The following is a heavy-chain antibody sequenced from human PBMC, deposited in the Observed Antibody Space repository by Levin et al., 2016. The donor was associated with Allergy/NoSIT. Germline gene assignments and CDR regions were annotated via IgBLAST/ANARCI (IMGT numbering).Heavy chain of an antibody. V-gene: IGHV4-39*01. Sequence: SETLSLTCTVSGGSISSSSYYWGWIRQPPGKGLEWIGSIYYSGSTYYNPSLKSRVTISVDTSKNQFSLKLSSVTAADTAVYYCASDGYYYDSSGYSIDYWGQGTLVTVSS. CDR2: IYYSGST. CDR3: ASDGYYYDSSGYSIDY. D-gene: IGHD3-22*01. J-gene: IGHJ4*02. CDR1: GGSISSSSYY.